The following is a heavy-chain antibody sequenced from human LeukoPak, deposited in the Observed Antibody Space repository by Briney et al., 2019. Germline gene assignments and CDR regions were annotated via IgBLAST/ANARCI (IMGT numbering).Heavy chain of an antibody. J-gene: IGHJ6*02. CDR1: GYSISSGYY. Sequence: SETLSLTCAVSGYSISSGYYWGWIRQPPGKGLEWIGSIYHSGSTYYNPSLKSRVTISVDTSKNQFSLKLSSVTAADTAVYYCARGNRGLGVVNSYLEFDYYGMDVWGQGTTVTVSS. V-gene: IGHV4-38-2*01. CDR2: IYHSGST. D-gene: IGHD3-3*01. CDR3: ARGNRGLGVVNSYLEFDYYGMDV.